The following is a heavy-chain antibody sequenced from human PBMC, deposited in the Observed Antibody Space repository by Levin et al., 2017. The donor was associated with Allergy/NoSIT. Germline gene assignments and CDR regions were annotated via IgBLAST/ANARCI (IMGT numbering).Heavy chain of an antibody. CDR3: AKALLRFLEWLPEYYFDY. D-gene: IGHD3-3*01. V-gene: IGHV3-23*01. CDR1: GFTFSSYA. J-gene: IGHJ4*02. Sequence: GGSLRLSCAASGFTFSSYAMSWVRQAPGKGLEWVSAISGSGGSTYYADSVKGRFTISRDNSKNTLCLQMNSLRAEDTAVYYCAKALLRFLEWLPEYYFDYWGQGTLVTVSS. CDR2: ISGSGGST.